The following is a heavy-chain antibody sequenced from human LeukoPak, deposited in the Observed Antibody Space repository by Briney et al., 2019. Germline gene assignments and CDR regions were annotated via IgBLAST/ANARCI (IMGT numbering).Heavy chain of an antibody. V-gene: IGHV3-7*01. D-gene: IGHD3-10*01. J-gene: IGHJ5*02. CDR3: VRSHHPGGWFDP. CDR2: INPDTSEI. CDR1: GFTFSSSW. Sequence: GGSLRLSCEASGFTFSSSWMSWVRQGPGKGLEWVASINPDTSEIHYVDAVRGRFTISRDNAKNSLYLQMSSLTADDTALYYCVRSHHPGGWFDPWGQGTLVTVSS.